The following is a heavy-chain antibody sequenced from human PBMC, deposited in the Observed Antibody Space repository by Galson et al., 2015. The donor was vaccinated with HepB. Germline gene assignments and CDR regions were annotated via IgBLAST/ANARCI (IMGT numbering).Heavy chain of an antibody. CDR1: GFTFRSFA. Sequence: SLRLFCAASGFTFRSFAMNWVRPAPGKGLQWVSAISNTGDSTFFADSVKGRFTISRDNSKNTLYLRMNSLRVEDTAVYYCAKGHQEWLALQYCFDYWGQGTLVTVSS. CDR2: ISNTGDST. CDR3: AKGHQEWLALQYCFDY. J-gene: IGHJ4*02. V-gene: IGHV3-23*01. D-gene: IGHD6-19*01.